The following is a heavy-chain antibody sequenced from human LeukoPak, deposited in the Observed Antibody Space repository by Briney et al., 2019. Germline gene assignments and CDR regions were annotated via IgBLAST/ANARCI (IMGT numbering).Heavy chain of an antibody. Sequence: GGSLRLSCAASGFTFDDYGMSWVRQAPGKGLEWVSGINWNGGSTGYADSVKGRFTISRDNAKNSLYLQMNSLRAEDTALYQCARASGKGLDYYYYGMDVWGQGTTITVSS. CDR3: ARASGKGLDYYYYGMDV. J-gene: IGHJ6*02. CDR1: GFTFDDYG. D-gene: IGHD3-10*01. V-gene: IGHV3-20*01. CDR2: INWNGGST.